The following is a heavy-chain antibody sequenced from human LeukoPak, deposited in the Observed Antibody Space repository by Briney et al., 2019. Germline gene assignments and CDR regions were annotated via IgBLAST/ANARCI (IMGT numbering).Heavy chain of an antibody. D-gene: IGHD3-16*01. CDR1: GYSFTGYY. V-gene: IGHV1-2*02. CDR3: AARPWGFDY. CDR2: INPNSGGT. Sequence: GASVKVSCKASGYSFTGYYMHWVRQARGQGLEWMGWINPNSGGTKYAQKFQGRVTMTRDTSITTAYMDLSRLRSDDTAVYYCAARPWGFDYWGQGILVTVSS. J-gene: IGHJ4*02.